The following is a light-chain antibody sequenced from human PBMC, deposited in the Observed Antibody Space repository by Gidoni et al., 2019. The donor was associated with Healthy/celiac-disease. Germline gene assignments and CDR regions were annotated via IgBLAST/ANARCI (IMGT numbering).Light chain of an antibody. J-gene: IGLJ2*01. CDR2: DDS. Sequence: SYVLTQPPSVSVAPGQTARLTCRGNNIGSIRVHWYQQKPGQAPVLVVYDDSDRPSGIPERFSSSNSGNTATLTISRVEAGDEADYYCQVWDSSSDHPVFGGGTKLTVL. CDR3: QVWDSSSDHPV. CDR1: NIGSIR. V-gene: IGLV3-21*02.